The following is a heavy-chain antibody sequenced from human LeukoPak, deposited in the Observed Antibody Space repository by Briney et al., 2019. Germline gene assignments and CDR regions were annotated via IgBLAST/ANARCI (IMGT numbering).Heavy chain of an antibody. CDR1: GFTLSSYG. J-gene: IGHJ4*02. Sequence: GGSLGLSCAASGFTLSSYGMHWVRQAPGKGLEWVAFIRYDGSNKYYADSVKGRFTISRDNAKNSLYLQMNSLRAEDTAVYYCASEYSYGSFYWGQGTLVTVSS. D-gene: IGHD5-18*01. V-gene: IGHV3-30*02. CDR3: ASEYSYGSFY. CDR2: IRYDGSNK.